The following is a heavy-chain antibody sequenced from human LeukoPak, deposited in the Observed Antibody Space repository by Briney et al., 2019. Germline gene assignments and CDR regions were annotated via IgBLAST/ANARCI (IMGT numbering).Heavy chain of an antibody. CDR1: GFTFSSYA. V-gene: IGHV3-30-3*01. CDR3: ARLLSGN. Sequence: GGSLRLSCAASGFTFSSYAMHWVRQAPGKGLEWVAVISYDGSNKYYADSVKGRFTISRDNSKNTLYLQMNSLRAEDTAVYYCARLLSGNWGQGALVTVSS. J-gene: IGHJ4*02. D-gene: IGHD2-15*01. CDR2: ISYDGSNK.